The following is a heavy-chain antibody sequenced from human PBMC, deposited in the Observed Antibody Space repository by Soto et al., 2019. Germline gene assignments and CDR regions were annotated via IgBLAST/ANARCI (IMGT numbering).Heavy chain of an antibody. V-gene: IGHV5-51*01. J-gene: IGHJ6*02. CDR1: GYSYTSYW. CDR3: VSRGEGRPRDGYYYVALDV. Sequence: PGESLKISCQGSGYSYTSYWIGWVRQRPGRGLGLMGIINPADSETNYSPSFQGQVTISADRSTSTAFLQWSSLKASDTAMYYCVSRGEGRPRDGYYYVALDVWGQGTRVTVSS. CDR2: INPADSET. D-gene: IGHD3-10*01.